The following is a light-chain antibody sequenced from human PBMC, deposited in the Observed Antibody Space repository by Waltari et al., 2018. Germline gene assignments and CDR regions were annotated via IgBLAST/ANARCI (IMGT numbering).Light chain of an antibody. CDR3: QQYNNWPPT. CDR2: GAS. Sequence: IVMTQSPATVSMSPGEGVTLSCRASQSIGSDLAWYQQKRGQPPRLLIFGASTRATAFPDRFSGSGSGTDFTLTISSLQSEDFAVYYCQQYNNWPPTFGGGTKVEIK. CDR1: QSIGSD. J-gene: IGKJ4*01. V-gene: IGKV3-15*01.